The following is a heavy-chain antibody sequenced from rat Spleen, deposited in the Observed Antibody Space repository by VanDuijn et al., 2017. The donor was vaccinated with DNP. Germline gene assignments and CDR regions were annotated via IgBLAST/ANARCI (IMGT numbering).Heavy chain of an antibody. J-gene: IGHJ2*01. V-gene: IGHV5-31*01. D-gene: IGHD1-7*01. CDR2: ITSSGGST. CDR1: GFTFNNYW. Sequence: EVQLVESGGDLVQPGRSLKLSCVASGFTFNNYWMTWIRQVPGKGLEWVASITSSGGSTYYPDSVKGRFTISRDNAKNTLYLQMNSLRSEDTATYYCARDKGARWVFDYWGQGVMVTVSS. CDR3: ARDKGARWVFDY.